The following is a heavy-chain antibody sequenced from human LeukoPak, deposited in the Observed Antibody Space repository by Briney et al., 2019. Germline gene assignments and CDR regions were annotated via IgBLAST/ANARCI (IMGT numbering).Heavy chain of an antibody. J-gene: IGHJ6*03. Sequence: GASVKVSCKASGGTFSSYAISWVRQAPGQGLEWMGWISAYNGNTNYAQKLQGRVTMTTDTSTSTAYMELRSLRSDDTAVYYCARLVGATTYYYYYYMDVWGKGTTVTISS. V-gene: IGHV1-18*01. CDR3: ARLVGATTYYYYYYMDV. CDR1: GGTFSSYA. D-gene: IGHD1-26*01. CDR2: ISAYNGNT.